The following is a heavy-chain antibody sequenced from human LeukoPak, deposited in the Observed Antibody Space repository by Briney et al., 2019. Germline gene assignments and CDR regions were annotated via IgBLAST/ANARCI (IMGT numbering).Heavy chain of an antibody. CDR3: ARHVAVAGFDY. CDR1: GGSISGSSYY. J-gene: IGHJ4*02. V-gene: IGHV4-39*01. Sequence: PSETLSLTCTVSGGSISGSSYYWGWIRQPPGKGLEWIGSIYYSGSTYYNPSLKSRVTISVDTSKNQSSLKLSSVTAADTAVYYCARHVAVAGFDYWGQGTLVTVSS. D-gene: IGHD6-19*01. CDR2: IYYSGST.